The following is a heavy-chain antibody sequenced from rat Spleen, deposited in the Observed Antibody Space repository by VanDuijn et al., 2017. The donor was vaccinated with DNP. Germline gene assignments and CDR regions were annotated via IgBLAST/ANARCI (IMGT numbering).Heavy chain of an antibody. Sequence: QVQLKESGPGLVQPSQTLSLTCTVSGFSLTSNSVSWIRQPPGKGLEWMGGIWNNGGTDYNSAIRSRLSISRDTSKSQVFLKMNSLKTEDTAMYFCTRGLTGIGDYWGQGLMVTVSS. CDR3: TRGLTGIGDY. J-gene: IGHJ2*01. CDR2: IWNNGGT. CDR1: GFSLTSNS. D-gene: IGHD1-11*01. V-gene: IGHV2-47*01.